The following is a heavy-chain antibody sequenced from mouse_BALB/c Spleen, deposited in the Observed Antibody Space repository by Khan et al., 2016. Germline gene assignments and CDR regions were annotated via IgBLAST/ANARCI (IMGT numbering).Heavy chain of an antibody. Sequence: EVKLLESGGGLVQPGGSLNLSCAASGFDFSRYWMSWARQAPGKGQEWIGEINPGSSTINYMPSLKDKFIISRDNAKNTLYLQMSKVRAEDTAVYYCARLLWGAMDYWGQGTSVTVSS. J-gene: IGHJ4*01. CDR2: INPGSSTI. CDR1: GFDFSRYW. CDR3: ARLLWGAMDY. V-gene: IGHV4-2*02.